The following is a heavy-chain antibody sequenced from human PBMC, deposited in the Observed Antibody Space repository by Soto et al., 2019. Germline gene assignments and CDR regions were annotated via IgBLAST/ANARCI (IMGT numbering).Heavy chain of an antibody. V-gene: IGHV1-69*13. Sequence: ASVKVSCKASGCTFSSYAISWVRQAPGQGLEWMGGIIPIFGTANYAQKFQGRVTITADESTSTAYMELSSLRSEDTAVYYCAREDSTAAAGPPGDYYYYYGMDVWGQGTTVTVSS. CDR2: IIPIFGTA. D-gene: IGHD6-13*01. J-gene: IGHJ6*02. CDR1: GCTFSSYA. CDR3: AREDSTAAAGPPGDYYYYYGMDV.